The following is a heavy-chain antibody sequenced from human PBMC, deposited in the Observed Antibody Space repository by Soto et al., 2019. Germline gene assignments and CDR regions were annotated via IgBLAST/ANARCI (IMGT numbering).Heavy chain of an antibody. CDR2: INYSGSR. J-gene: IGHJ6*02. V-gene: IGHV4-39*01. CDR1: SGSISRNSYY. CDR3: ARHPGMDV. Sequence: QQQLEESGPGLVMPSETLSLTCTVSSGSISRNSYYWGWIRPPPGKGLEWIASINYSGSRYYNPSLKSRVTISIDTSNNQFSLKLSSVTAADTAVYYCARHPGMDVWGQGTTVTVSS.